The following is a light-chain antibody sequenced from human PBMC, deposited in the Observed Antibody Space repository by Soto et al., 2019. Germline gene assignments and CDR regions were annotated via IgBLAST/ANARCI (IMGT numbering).Light chain of an antibody. CDR1: QSVSSN. V-gene: IGKV3-15*01. J-gene: IGKJ1*01. CDR2: GAS. Sequence: EIVMTQSPATLSVSPGKRATLSCRASQSVSSNLAWYQQKAGQAPRLLVYGASTRATGIPARFSGSGSGTEFTLTISSLQSEDFAVYYCQQYNNWPPPWTFGQGTKLESK. CDR3: QQYNNWPPPWT.